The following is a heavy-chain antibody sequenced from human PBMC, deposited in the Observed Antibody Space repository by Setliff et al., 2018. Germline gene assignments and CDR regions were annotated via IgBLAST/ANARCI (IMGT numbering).Heavy chain of an antibody. J-gene: IGHJ3*02. Sequence: GSLRLSCAASGFTFSIYSMNWLRQAPGKGLEWVGRIKGKNDGLATDYAAPVKGRFTISRDDSKNTLYLQMNSLKTEDTAVYYCTTDPSPTFGGVIGAAFDIWGQGTMVTVSS. CDR2: IKGKNDGLAT. D-gene: IGHD3-16*01. V-gene: IGHV3-15*01. CDR1: GFTFSIYS. CDR3: TTDPSPTFGGVIGAAFDI.